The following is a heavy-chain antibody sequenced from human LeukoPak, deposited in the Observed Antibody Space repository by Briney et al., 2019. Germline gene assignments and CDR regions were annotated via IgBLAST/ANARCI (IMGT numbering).Heavy chain of an antibody. J-gene: IGHJ2*01. CDR3: ARHVEWNDEGWYFDL. CDR1: GGSFSGYY. CDR2: INHSGST. Sequence: SETLSLTCAVYGGSFSGYYWSWIRQPPGKGLEWIGEINHSGSTNYNPSLKSRVTISVDTSKNQFSLKLSSVTAADTAVYYCARHVEWNDEGWYFDLWGRGTLVTVSS. D-gene: IGHD1-1*01. V-gene: IGHV4-34*01.